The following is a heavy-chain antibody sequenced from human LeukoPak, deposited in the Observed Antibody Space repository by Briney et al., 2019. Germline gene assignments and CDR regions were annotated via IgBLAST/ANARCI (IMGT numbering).Heavy chain of an antibody. CDR3: ARVIGGSSGDF. CDR2: INPKDGRT. D-gene: IGHD2-15*01. Sequence: ASVKVSCKASGYTFTDYYIHWVRQAPGQGLEWVGWINPKDGRTNYAQRFQDRVTMTRDTSISTAYMYLSSLRSDDTAVYYCARVIGGSSGDFWGQGTLVTVSS. J-gene: IGHJ4*02. CDR1: GYTFTDYY. V-gene: IGHV1-2*02.